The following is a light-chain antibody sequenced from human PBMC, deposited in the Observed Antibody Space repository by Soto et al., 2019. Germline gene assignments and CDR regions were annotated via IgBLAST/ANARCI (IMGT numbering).Light chain of an antibody. CDR1: QSVSSY. J-gene: IGKJ1*01. CDR2: DAS. CDR3: QQRSNWPWT. V-gene: IGKV3-11*01. Sequence: EIVLTQSPATLSSSAGERATLSCRASQSVSSYLAWYQQKPGQAPRLLIYDASNRTTGIRARFSGSGSGTDFTLTISGLEPEDFAVYYCQQRSNWPWTFGRGTKVEIK.